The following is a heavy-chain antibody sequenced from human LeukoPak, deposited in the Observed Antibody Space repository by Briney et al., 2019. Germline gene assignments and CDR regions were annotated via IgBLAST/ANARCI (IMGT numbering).Heavy chain of an antibody. CDR2: ISTSSYYI. V-gene: IGHV3-21*01. Sequence: GGSLRLSCVASGFSLTSYNMNWVRQAPGKGLEWVSSISTSSYYIYYTDSVRGRFIISRDNAKNSLYLQMNSLRAEDTAVYYCAREFVGYYYGSGPVDYWGQGTLVTVSS. CDR1: GFSLTSYN. CDR3: AREFVGYYYGSGPVDY. D-gene: IGHD3-10*01. J-gene: IGHJ4*02.